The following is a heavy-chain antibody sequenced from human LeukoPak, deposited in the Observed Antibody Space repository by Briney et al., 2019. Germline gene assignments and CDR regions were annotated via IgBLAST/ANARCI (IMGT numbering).Heavy chain of an antibody. D-gene: IGHD5-18*01. CDR2: IRSKANSYAT. V-gene: IGHV3-73*01. CDR1: GLTFSGSA. J-gene: IGHJ5*02. CDR3: TSSKRGYRCGTNWFDP. Sequence: GGSLRLSCAASGLTFSGSAMHWVRQASGKGLEWVGRIRSKANSYATAYAASVKGRFTISRDDSKNTAYLQMNSLKTEDTAVYYCTSSKRGYRCGTNWFDPWGQGTLVTVSS.